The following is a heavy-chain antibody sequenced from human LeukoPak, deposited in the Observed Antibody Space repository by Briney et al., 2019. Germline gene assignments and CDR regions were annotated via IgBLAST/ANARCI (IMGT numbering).Heavy chain of an antibody. D-gene: IGHD6-19*01. CDR2: ISGSGGST. J-gene: IGHJ4*02. V-gene: IGHV3-23*01. Sequence: GGSLRLSCAASGFTFSSYAMSWVRQAPGKGLEWVSAISGSGGSTYYADSVKGRFTISRDNSKNTLYLQMNSLRAEDTAVYYCAKDTRQWLVRLGVFDYWGQGTLVTVSS. CDR1: GFTFSSYA. CDR3: AKDTRQWLVRLGVFDY.